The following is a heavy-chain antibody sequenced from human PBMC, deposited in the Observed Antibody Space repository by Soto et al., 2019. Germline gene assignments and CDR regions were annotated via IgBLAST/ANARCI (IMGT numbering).Heavy chain of an antibody. Sequence: EVQLLESGGGLVQPGGSLRLSCAASGFTFSSYAMSWVRQAPGKGLEWVSAISGSGGSTYYADSVKARFTISRDNSKNTLYLQMYSLRAEDTAVYYCARDNYDILTGYSQGIDYWGQGTLVTVSS. CDR3: ARDNYDILTGYSQGIDY. V-gene: IGHV3-23*01. CDR2: ISGSGGST. CDR1: GFTFSSYA. J-gene: IGHJ4*02. D-gene: IGHD3-9*01.